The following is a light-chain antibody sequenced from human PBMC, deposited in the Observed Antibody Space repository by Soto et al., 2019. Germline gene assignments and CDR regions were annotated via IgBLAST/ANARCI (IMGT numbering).Light chain of an antibody. V-gene: IGKV1-9*01. CDR3: QQLNSYPWT. CDR2: AAS. Sequence: DIRLTQSRSFLSASVGDRITIACRASQGISSYLAWYQQKPGKAPKLLIYAASTLQSGVPSRFSGSGFGIEFTLTISSLQPEDFATYYCQQLNSYPWTFGQGTKVEIK. CDR1: QGISSY. J-gene: IGKJ1*01.